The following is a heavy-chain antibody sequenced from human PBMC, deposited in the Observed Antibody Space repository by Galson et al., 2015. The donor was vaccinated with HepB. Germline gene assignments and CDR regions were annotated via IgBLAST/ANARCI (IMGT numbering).Heavy chain of an antibody. V-gene: IGHV3-30*09. CDR1: GFGFSSHT. CDR3: ARGRHCSSGSCYSYYYYYNMDV. CDR2: ISFDGSNK. Sequence: SLRLSCAASGFGFSSHTMHWVRQAPGKGLEWVAVISFDGSNKYYADSVKGRLAISRDNSKNTLYLQMNSLRGEDTAVYYCARGRHCSSGSCYSYYYYYNMDVWGKGTTVIVSS. J-gene: IGHJ6*03. D-gene: IGHD2-15*01.